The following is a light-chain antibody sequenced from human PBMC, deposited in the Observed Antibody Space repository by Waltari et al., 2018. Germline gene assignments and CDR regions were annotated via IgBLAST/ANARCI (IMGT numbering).Light chain of an antibody. CDR3: CSFASTPSYV. CDR2: EVR. V-gene: IGLV2-23*02. J-gene: IGLJ1*01. CDR1: SKDVGCYDL. Sequence: QSALTQPASVSGSPGPSITISCPGTSKDVGCYDLISWYQQHPGKAPKLMIYEVRERPSGVSNRFSGSKSGNTASLTISGLQAEDEADYYCCSFASTPSYVFGTGTKVTVL.